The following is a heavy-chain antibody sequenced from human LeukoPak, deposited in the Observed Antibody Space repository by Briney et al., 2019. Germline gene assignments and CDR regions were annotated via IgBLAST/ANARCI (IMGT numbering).Heavy chain of an antibody. CDR2: ISGSGGSP. CDR1: GFTFSSYA. CDR3: AKNQSPAYSSGWGFDY. V-gene: IGHV3-23*01. J-gene: IGHJ4*02. Sequence: PGGSLRLSCAASGFTFSSYAMSWVRQAPGKGLEWVSAISGSGGSPYYADSVKGRFTISRDNSKNTLYLQMNSLRAEDTAVYYCAKNQSPAYSSGWGFDYWGQGTLVTVSS. D-gene: IGHD6-19*01.